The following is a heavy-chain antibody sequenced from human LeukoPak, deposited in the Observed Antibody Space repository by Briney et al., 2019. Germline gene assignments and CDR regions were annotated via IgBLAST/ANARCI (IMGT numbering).Heavy chain of an antibody. J-gene: IGHJ6*02. CDR1: GDSFSNYW. Sequence: GEPLKISCKDSGDSFSNYWIGWVRQMPGKGLEWMGIIYPDYSANSYSPSFQGQVTISVDKSTSTAYLQWNSLKASDTAIYYCGRHGLEGCSGGRCYGSFYYYGMDVCGQGTTITVSS. D-gene: IGHD2-15*01. CDR3: GRHGLEGCSGGRCYGSFYYYGMDV. V-gene: IGHV5-51*01. CDR2: IYPDYSAN.